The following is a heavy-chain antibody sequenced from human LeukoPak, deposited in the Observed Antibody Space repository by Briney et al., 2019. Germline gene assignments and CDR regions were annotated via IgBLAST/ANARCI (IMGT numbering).Heavy chain of an antibody. Sequence: ATVKISCKVSGYTFTDYYMHWVQQAPGKGLELMGLVDPEDGETIYAVKFQGRVTITADTSTDTAYMELSSLRSEDTAVYYCATETVIRTRSANDFWSGYGSFDXXGQGTLVTVSS. CDR3: ATETVIRTRSANDFWSGYGSFDX. CDR1: GYTFTDYY. V-gene: IGHV1-69-2*01. D-gene: IGHD3-3*01. CDR2: VDPEDGET. J-gene: IGHJ4*02.